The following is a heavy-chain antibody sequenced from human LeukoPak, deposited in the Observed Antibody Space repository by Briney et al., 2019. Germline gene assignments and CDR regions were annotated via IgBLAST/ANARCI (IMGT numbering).Heavy chain of an antibody. CDR2: ITGSGDRT. J-gene: IGHJ4*02. D-gene: IGHD2-2*03. Sequence: GGSLRLSCAASKFTFSTFSMSWVRQAPGKGLEWVSAITGSGDRTYYADSVKGRFTISRDNSKNTLYLQMNSLRAEDTALYYCAKDRMDPVNYWGQGTLVTVSS. CDR1: KFTFSTFS. V-gene: IGHV3-23*01. CDR3: AKDRMDPVNY.